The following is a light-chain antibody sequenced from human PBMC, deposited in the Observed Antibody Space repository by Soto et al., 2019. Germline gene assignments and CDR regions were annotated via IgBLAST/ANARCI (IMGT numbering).Light chain of an antibody. CDR1: SSDIGYYNY. CDR3: ISYTSSSTWV. J-gene: IGLJ3*02. CDR2: EVS. V-gene: IGLV2-14*01. Sequence: QSALAQPASVSGSPGQSITISCSGTSSDIGYYNYVSWYQQHPGKAPKLVLYEVSNRPSGVSDRFSGSRSGNTASLTISGLQAEDESDYYCISYTSSSTWVFGGGTKVTVL.